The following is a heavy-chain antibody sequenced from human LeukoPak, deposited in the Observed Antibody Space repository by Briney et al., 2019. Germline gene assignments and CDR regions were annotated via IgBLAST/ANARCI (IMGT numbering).Heavy chain of an antibody. CDR2: IYHSGST. D-gene: IGHD6-13*01. CDR1: GGSISSSNW. CDR3: ARSFAAGTPDSDY. J-gene: IGHJ4*02. V-gene: IGHV4-4*02. Sequence: SETLSLTCAVSGGSISSSNWWSWVRQPPGKGLEWIGEIYHSGSTNYNPSLKSRVTISVDKSKNQFSLKLSSVTAADTAVYYCARSFAAGTPDSDYWGQGTLVTVSS.